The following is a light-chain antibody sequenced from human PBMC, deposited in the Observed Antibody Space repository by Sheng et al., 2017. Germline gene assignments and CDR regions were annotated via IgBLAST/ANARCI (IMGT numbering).Light chain of an antibody. V-gene: IGKV3-20*01. J-gene: IGKJ2*01. CDR1: QSITDNY. CDR2: GAS. CDR3: QQYTRSPPT. Sequence: LVLTQSPGTLSLSPGDRATLSCRASQSITDNYLAWYQQRPGQAPWLLIYGASSRATGTPDRFSGGGSGTDFTLTISRVESEDFAVYYCQQYTRSPPTFGQGTKLE.